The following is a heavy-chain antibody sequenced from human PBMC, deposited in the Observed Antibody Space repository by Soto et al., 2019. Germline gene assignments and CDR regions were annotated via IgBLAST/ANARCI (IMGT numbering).Heavy chain of an antibody. CDR3: ARQGGRITYYYFITIGV. D-gene: IGHD1-20*01. Sequence: EVQLVESGGGLVQPGGSLRLSCTASGFTFSSYWMSWVRQAPGKGLEWVANIKHDGSEKNYVDSVKGRFTISTDNAKNSVVLQMNSLRAEDTAVYYCARQGGRITYYYFITIGVWGQGSTVTVS. CDR2: IKHDGSEK. J-gene: IGHJ6*02. V-gene: IGHV3-7*01. CDR1: GFTFSSYW.